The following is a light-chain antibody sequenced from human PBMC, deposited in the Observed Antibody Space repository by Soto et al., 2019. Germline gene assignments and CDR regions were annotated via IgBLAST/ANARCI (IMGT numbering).Light chain of an antibody. Sequence: DIQMTQSPSSLSASVGDRVTITCRASQSISSYLNWYQQKPGKAPKLLIYAASSLQSGVPSRFSGSGSGKDCTLTIRSLQPEDVATDYCKQRYSTQVTVGQGKRLELK. CDR3: KQRYSTQVT. CDR1: QSISSY. J-gene: IGKJ5*01. V-gene: IGKV1-39*01. CDR2: AAS.